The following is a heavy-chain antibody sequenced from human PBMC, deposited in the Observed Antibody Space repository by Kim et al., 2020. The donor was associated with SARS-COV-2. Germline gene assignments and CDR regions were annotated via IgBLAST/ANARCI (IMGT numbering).Heavy chain of an antibody. Sequence: GGSLRLSCAASGFTFSSYWMNWVRQAPGKGLEWVANIKQDGSEKYYVDSVKGRFTISRDNAKKSLYLQMNSLRAEDTAVYYCARDGGLLWFGEFENGMDVWGQGTTVTVSS. D-gene: IGHD3-10*01. CDR3: ARDGGLLWFGEFENGMDV. CDR2: IKQDGSEK. CDR1: GFTFSSYW. V-gene: IGHV3-7*01. J-gene: IGHJ6*02.